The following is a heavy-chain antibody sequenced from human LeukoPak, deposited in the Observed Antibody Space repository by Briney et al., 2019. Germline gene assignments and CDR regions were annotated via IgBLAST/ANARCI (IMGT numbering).Heavy chain of an antibody. V-gene: IGHV3-74*03. CDR3: ARDRYCTTTRCSDY. CDR1: GFTFSNYW. Sequence: GGSLRLSCAASGFTFSNYWMHWVRQAPGKGLVWVSRISTDGSSTTYADSVKGRFTISRDNAKNTLYLEMNSLRAEDTAVYYCARDRYCTTTRCSDYWGQGTLVTASS. CDR2: ISTDGSST. J-gene: IGHJ4*02. D-gene: IGHD2-2*01.